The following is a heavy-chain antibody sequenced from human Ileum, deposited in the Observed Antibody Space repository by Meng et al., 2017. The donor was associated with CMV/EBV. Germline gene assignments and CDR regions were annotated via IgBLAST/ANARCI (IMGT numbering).Heavy chain of an antibody. V-gene: IGHV4-34*01. CDR3: ARGVAGGPFDY. D-gene: IGHD2-15*01. Sequence: QVQLQEGGGGRLKPSESLSLTCAVYGGCFSGYYWSWIRQPPGKGLEWIGEINHSGSTNYNPSLKSRVTISVDTSKNQFSLKLSSVTAADTAVYYCARGVAGGPFDYWGQGTLVTVSS. J-gene: IGHJ4*02. CDR1: GGCFSGYY. CDR2: INHSGST.